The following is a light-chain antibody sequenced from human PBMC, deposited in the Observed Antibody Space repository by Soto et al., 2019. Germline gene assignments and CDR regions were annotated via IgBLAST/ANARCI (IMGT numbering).Light chain of an antibody. J-gene: IGKJ4*01. V-gene: IGKV1-27*01. CDR3: KVYNCAPRT. Sequence: DVQMKNSAASLSASEGDSVTIPCRASQGISNYLAWYQQKPGKVPKLLIYAASTLQSGVPSRFSGSGSGTDFTLTISSLQPEDVVTYYCKVYNCAPRTFGGGTKVDIK. CDR1: QGISNY. CDR2: AAS.